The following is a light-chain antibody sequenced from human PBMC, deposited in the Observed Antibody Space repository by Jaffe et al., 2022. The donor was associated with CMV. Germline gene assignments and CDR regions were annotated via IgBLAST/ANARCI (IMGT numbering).Light chain of an antibody. CDR2: RAS. CDR3: QQYDRPPYT. V-gene: IGKV3-20*01. J-gene: IGKJ2*01. CDR1: QTVSSNY. Sequence: EIVLTQSPGTLVLSPGEGATLSCRASQTVSSNYLAWYQQTPGQAPRLLIFRASNRAAGVPDRFSGSGSGTDFTLTISRLEPQDFAVYYCQQYDRPPYTFGPGTKLEIK.